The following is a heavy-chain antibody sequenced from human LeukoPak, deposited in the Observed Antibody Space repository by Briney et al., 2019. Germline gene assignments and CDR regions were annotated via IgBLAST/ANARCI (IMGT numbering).Heavy chain of an antibody. Sequence: PGGSVRLFCVVCGFPFSNYAMSGVRQAPGKGREWVSAITGSGTNRYYADSLKGRFTTSRDNSKNTVFLQMNSLRHEDTAIYYCVIWGDYDVLTGYYVPDYWGQGTLVTVAP. CDR1: GFPFSNYA. CDR3: VIWGDYDVLTGYYVPDY. J-gene: IGHJ4*02. V-gene: IGHV3-23*01. D-gene: IGHD3-9*01. CDR2: ITGSGTNR.